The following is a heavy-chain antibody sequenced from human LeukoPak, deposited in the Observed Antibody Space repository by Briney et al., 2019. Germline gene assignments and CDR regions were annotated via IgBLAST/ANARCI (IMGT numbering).Heavy chain of an antibody. V-gene: IGHV3-30*18. D-gene: IGHD3-10*01. Sequence: GGSLRLSCAASGFTFSSYGMHWVRQAPGKGLGWVAVISYDGSNKYYADSVKGRFTISRDNSKYTLYLQMNSLRAEDTAVYYCAKDRRYYGSGSYMDYWGQGTLVTVSS. CDR2: ISYDGSNK. CDR3: AKDRRYYGSGSYMDY. CDR1: GFTFSSYG. J-gene: IGHJ4*02.